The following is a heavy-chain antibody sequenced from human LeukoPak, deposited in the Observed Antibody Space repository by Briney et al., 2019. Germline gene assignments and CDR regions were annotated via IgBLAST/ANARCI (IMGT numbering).Heavy chain of an antibody. Sequence: GASVKVSCKASGYTFRNYGISWVRQAPGQGLEWMGWISAYNGNTNYSQNFQGRVTMTTDTSTNTAYMELRSLRSDDTAVYYCARLFRYFDPHFDSWGQGTLVTVPS. D-gene: IGHD3-9*01. CDR1: GYTFRNYG. CDR2: ISAYNGNT. J-gene: IGHJ4*02. V-gene: IGHV1-18*01. CDR3: ARLFRYFDPHFDS.